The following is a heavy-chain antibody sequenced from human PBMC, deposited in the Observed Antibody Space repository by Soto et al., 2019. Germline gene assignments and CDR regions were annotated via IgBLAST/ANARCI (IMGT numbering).Heavy chain of an antibody. CDR3: AIGEGNRGSGSDYNFAY. V-gene: IGHV3-23*01. Sequence: EVQLLESGGGLVQPGGSLRLSCAASGVTFRNYGMSWVRQAPGKGLAWVSTMSGSGGSTSYADSVRGRFTISRDNAKNRLYLQMHSLRAEDTATYYCAIGEGNRGSGSDYNFAYWGQGSRVTV. CDR1: GVTFRNYG. CDR2: MSGSGGST. D-gene: IGHD3-10*01. J-gene: IGHJ4*02.